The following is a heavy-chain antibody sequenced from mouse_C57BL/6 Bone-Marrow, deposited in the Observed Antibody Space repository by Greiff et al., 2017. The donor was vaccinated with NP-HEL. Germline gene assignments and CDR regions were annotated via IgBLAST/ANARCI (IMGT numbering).Heavy chain of an antibody. CDR3: ARGGSSPHYYFDY. CDR1: GFTFSDYG. J-gene: IGHJ2*01. D-gene: IGHD1-1*01. CDR2: ISSGSSTI. V-gene: IGHV5-17*01. Sequence: EVHLVESGGGLVKPGGSLKLSCAASGFTFSDYGMHWVRQAPEKGLEWVAYISSGSSTIYYADTVKGRFTISRDNAKNTLFLQMTSLRSEDTAMYYCARGGSSPHYYFDYWGQGTTLTVSS.